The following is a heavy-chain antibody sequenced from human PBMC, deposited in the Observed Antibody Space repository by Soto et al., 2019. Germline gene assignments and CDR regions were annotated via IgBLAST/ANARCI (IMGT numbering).Heavy chain of an antibody. J-gene: IGHJ4*02. CDR2: ISGSGGST. CDR1: GFTFISYA. V-gene: IGHV3-23*01. Sequence: GGSLRLSCAASGFTFISYAISWVRQAPGKGLEWVSAISGSGGSTYYADSVKGRFTISRDNSKNTLYLQMNSLRAEDTAVYYCAYSSTPFDYWGQGTLVTVSS. D-gene: IGHD2-2*01. CDR3: AYSSTPFDY.